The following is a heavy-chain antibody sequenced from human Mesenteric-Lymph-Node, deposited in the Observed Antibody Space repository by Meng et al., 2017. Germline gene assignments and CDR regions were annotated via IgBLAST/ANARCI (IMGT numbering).Heavy chain of an antibody. CDR2: ISGSGGST. CDR1: GFTFSSYA. Sequence: GESLKISCAASGFTFSSYAMSWVRQAPGKGLEWVSAISGSGGSTYYADSVKGRFTISRDNSKNTLYLQMNSLRAEDTAVYYCAKLVGEKSPYYYYYYGMDVWGQGTTVTVSS. D-gene: IGHD2-15*01. V-gene: IGHV3-23*01. CDR3: AKLVGEKSPYYYYYYGMDV. J-gene: IGHJ6*02.